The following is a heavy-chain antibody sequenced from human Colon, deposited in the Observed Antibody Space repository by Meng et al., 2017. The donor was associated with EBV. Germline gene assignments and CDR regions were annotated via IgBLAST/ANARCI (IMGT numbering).Heavy chain of an antibody. D-gene: IGHD3-10*01. J-gene: IGHJ5*02. CDR2: IDHRGNT. Sequence: QWQLQQWGAGLLKPSETLSRSCAVYGGSFRDYYWTWIRHPPGKGLEWIGEIDHRGNTKYNPSLKSRVTISLDTSKKQFSLKVSSVTAADSAVYYCARRGPSGNFSPWSQGALVTVSS. CDR1: GGSFRDYY. CDR3: ARRGPSGNFSP. V-gene: IGHV4-34*01.